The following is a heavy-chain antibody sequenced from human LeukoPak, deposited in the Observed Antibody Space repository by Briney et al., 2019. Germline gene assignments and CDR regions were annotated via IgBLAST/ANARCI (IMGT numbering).Heavy chain of an antibody. CDR2: TYYRSKWYS. V-gene: IGHV6-1*01. D-gene: IGHD5-12*01. Sequence: SQTLSLTCAISGDSVSSYRAAWNWIRQSPSRGLEWLGRTYYRSKWYSDYAPFVKSRININSDTSKNQFSLQLKSVTPEDTAVYYCARDYSGYDRAAFDFWGQGTILTVSS. CDR3: ARDYSGYDRAAFDF. J-gene: IGHJ3*01. CDR1: GDSVSSYRAA.